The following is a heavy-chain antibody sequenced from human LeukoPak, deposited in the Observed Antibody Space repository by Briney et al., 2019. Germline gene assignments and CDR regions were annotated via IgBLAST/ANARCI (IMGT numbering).Heavy chain of an antibody. Sequence: PSETLSLTCTVSGGSISSYYWSWIRQPAGKGLEWIGRIYTSGSTNYNPSLKSRVTMSVDTSKNQFSLKLSSVTAADTAVYYCARENGAIVVVPAAMEGWFDPWGQGTLVTVSS. V-gene: IGHV4-4*07. CDR1: GGSISSYY. CDR2: IYTSGST. CDR3: ARENGAIVVVPAAMEGWFDP. D-gene: IGHD2-2*01. J-gene: IGHJ5*02.